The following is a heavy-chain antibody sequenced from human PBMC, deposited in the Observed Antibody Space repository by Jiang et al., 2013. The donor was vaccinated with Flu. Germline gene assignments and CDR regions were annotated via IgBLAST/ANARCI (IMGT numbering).Heavy chain of an antibody. V-gene: IGHV6-1*01. D-gene: IGHD6-13*01. J-gene: IGHJ6*02. Sequence: PGLVKPSQTLSLTCVISGDSVSSNGAAWNWIRQSPSRGLEWLGRAYYKSKWYNAYAESLKSRITINPDTSKNQFSLQLNSVTPEDTGVYYCTRRPAGMAAAGHMDVWGQGTTVTVSS. CDR2: AYYKSKWYN. CDR3: TRRPAGMAAAGHMDV. CDR1: GDSVSSNGAA.